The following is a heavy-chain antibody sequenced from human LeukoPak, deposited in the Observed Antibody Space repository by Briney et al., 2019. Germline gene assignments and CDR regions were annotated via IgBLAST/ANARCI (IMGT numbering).Heavy chain of an antibody. CDR2: IYYSGST. CDR1: GGPISSYH. Sequence: SETLSLPCTVSGGPISSYHWSWLRQPPGKGLVGIGYIYYSGSTNYNPSLKSRVTISVDTSKNQFSLNLSSVTAADTAVYYCARDSRWDCSSFDYWGQGTLVTVSS. J-gene: IGHJ4*02. D-gene: IGHD6-6*01. CDR3: ARDSRWDCSSFDY. V-gene: IGHV4-59*01.